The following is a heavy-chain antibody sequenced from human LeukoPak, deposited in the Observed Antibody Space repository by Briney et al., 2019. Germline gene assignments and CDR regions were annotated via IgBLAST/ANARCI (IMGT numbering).Heavy chain of an antibody. J-gene: IGHJ3*02. CDR2: ISAYNGNT. V-gene: IGHV1-18*01. CDR3: ARGYCSGGSCYSDDAFDI. D-gene: IGHD2-15*01. CDR1: GYTFTSYG. Sequence: ASVKVSCKASGYTFTSYGITWVRQAPGQGLEWMGWISAYNGNTNYAQKLQGRVTMTTDGSTSTAYMELSRLRSDDTAVYYCARGYCSGGSCYSDDAFDIWGQGTMVTVSS.